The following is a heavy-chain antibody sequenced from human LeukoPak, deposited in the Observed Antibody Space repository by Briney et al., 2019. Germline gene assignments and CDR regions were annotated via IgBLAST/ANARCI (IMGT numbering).Heavy chain of an antibody. Sequence: ASVKVSCKASGYTFTGYYMHWVRQAPGQGLEWMGWINPNSGGTNYAQKFQGRVTMTRDTSISTAYMELSRLRSDDTAVYYCARGHSSSWSDFDYWGQGTLVTVSS. J-gene: IGHJ4*02. D-gene: IGHD6-13*01. CDR3: ARGHSSSWSDFDY. CDR2: INPNSGGT. V-gene: IGHV1-2*02. CDR1: GYTFTGYY.